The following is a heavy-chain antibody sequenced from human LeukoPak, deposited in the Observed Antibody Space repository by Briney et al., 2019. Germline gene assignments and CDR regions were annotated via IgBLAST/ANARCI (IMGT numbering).Heavy chain of an antibody. V-gene: IGHV3-23*01. CDR3: ARDSPPNYYYGMDV. CDR2: ISGSGGST. CDR1: GFTFSSYA. Sequence: GGSLRLSCAASGFTFSSYAMSWVRQAPGKGLEWVSAISGSGGSTYHADSVKGRFTISRDNSKNTLYLQMNSLRAEDTAVYYCARDSPPNYYYGMDVWGQGTTVTVSS. J-gene: IGHJ6*02.